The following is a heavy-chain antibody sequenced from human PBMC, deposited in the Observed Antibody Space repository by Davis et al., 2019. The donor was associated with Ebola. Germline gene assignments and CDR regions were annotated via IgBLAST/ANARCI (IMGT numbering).Heavy chain of an antibody. CDR3: ARYGRIYCSSTSCYTRYYYGMDV. Sequence: SETLSLTCTVSGGSISSSSYYWSWIRQPPGKGLEWIGEINHSGSTNYNPSLKSRVTISVDTSKNQFSLKLSSVTAADTAVYYCARYGRIYCSSTSCYTRYYYGMDVWGQGTTVTVSS. CDR1: GGSISSSSYY. J-gene: IGHJ6*02. D-gene: IGHD2-2*02. V-gene: IGHV4-39*07. CDR2: INHSGST.